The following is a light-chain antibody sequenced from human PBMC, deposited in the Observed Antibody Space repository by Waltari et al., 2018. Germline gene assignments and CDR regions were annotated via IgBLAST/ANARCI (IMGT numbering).Light chain of an antibody. CDR2: WAS. V-gene: IGKV4-1*01. J-gene: IGKJ2*01. CDR1: QSLLYSSNNKNY. CDR3: QQYYGTPPYT. Sequence: DIVMTQSPDSLAVSLGERATINCKSSQSLLYSSNNKNYLAWYQQKLGQPPKLLFYWASTRESGVPVRFSGSGSGTDFTLTISSLQAEDVAVYYCQQYYGTPPYTFGQGTKLEIK.